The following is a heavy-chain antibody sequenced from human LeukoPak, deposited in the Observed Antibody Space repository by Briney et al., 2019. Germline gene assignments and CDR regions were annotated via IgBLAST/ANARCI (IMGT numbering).Heavy chain of an antibody. D-gene: IGHD2-15*01. J-gene: IGHJ6*02. CDR3: ARDRIYYGMDV. CDR2: ISSSSSYI. CDR1: GFTFSSYA. V-gene: IGHV3-21*01. Sequence: GGSLRLSCAASGFTFSSYAMSWVRQAPGKGLEWVSSISSSSSYIYYADSVKGRFTISRDNAKNSLYLQMNSLRAEDTAVYYRARDRIYYGMDVWGQGTTVTVSS.